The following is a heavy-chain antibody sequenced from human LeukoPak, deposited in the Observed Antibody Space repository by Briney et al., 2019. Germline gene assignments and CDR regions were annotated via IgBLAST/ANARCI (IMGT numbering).Heavy chain of an antibody. CDR3: ARDLIVGATGVFDY. Sequence: ASVKVSCKASGYTFTGYYMHWVRQAPGQGLEWMGWISAYNGNTNYAQKLQGRVTMTTDTSTSTAYMELRSLRSDDTAVYYCARDLIVGATGVFDYWGQGTLVTVSS. D-gene: IGHD1-26*01. J-gene: IGHJ4*02. CDR1: GYTFTGYY. CDR2: ISAYNGNT. V-gene: IGHV1-18*04.